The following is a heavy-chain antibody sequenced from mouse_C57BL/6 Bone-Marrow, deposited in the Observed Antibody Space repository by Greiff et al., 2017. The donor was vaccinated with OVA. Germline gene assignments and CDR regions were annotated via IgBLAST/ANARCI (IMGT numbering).Heavy chain of an antibody. CDR1: GFTFSDYY. CDR2: ISNGGGRT. Sequence: DVKLVESGGGLVQPGGSLKLSCAASGFTFSDYYMYWVRQTPEKRLEWVAYISNGGGRTYYPDTVKGRFTISRDNAKNTLYLQMSHLKSEDTAMYYCARHLYYYGSSPGFAYWGQGTLVTVSA. D-gene: IGHD1-1*01. V-gene: IGHV5-12*01. J-gene: IGHJ3*01. CDR3: ARHLYYYGSSPGFAY.